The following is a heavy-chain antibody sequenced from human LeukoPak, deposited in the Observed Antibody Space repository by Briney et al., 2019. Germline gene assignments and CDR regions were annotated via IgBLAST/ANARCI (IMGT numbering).Heavy chain of an antibody. CDR3: AKGRAVAGMVEFDY. V-gene: IGHV3-30*18. Sequence: GGSLRLSCAASGYTFSNYGVHWVRQAPGKGLEWVAGISYDGSNKYYVDFVKGRFTISRDNSENTVYLQMNSLRADDTAVYYCAKGRAVAGMVEFDYWGQGTLVTVSS. CDR1: GYTFSNYG. J-gene: IGHJ4*02. CDR2: ISYDGSNK. D-gene: IGHD6-19*01.